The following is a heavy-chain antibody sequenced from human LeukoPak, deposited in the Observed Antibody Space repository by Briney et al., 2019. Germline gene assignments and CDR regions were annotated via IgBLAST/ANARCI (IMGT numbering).Heavy chain of an antibody. D-gene: IGHD3-22*01. J-gene: IGHJ5*02. CDR3: ARVYYYDSSGYYRFDP. CDR1: GGSISSYY. Sequence: KPSETLSLTCTVSGGSISSYYWSWIRQPAGRGLEWIGRMSASGSTNYSPSLKSRVTMSVDTSKNQFSLRLNSVTAADTAVYYCARVYYYDSSGYYRFDPWGQGTLVTVSS. V-gene: IGHV4-4*07. CDR2: MSASGST.